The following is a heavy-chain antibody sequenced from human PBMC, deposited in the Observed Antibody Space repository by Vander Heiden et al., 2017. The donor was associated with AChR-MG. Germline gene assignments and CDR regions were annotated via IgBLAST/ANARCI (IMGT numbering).Heavy chain of an antibody. D-gene: IGHD2-15*01. V-gene: IGHV4-34*01. CDR3: ARFGGLPLEYGGKVTKAIVY. J-gene: IGHJ4*01. CDR2: RNHSGST. Sequence: QVQLQQWGAGLLKPSETLSLTCAEYGVSFSDYYWKCIRKSTGKGWEGIGDRNHSGSTKDKSSLKSRVTISIDTSKNQFSLKRTSVTAADTAVEEWARFGGLPLEYGGKVTKAIVYW. CDR1: GVSFSDYY.